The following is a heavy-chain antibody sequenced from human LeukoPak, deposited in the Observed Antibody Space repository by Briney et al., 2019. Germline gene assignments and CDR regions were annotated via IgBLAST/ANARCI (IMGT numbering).Heavy chain of an antibody. J-gene: IGHJ4*02. CDR3: ARGGGPYYYGSGSYSDFDY. V-gene: IGHV4-34*01. D-gene: IGHD3-10*01. CDR2: INHSGST. Sequence: PSETLSLTCAVYGGSFSGYYWSWIRQPPGKGLEWIGEINHSGSTNYNPSLKSRVTISVDTSKNQFSLKLSSVTAADTAVYYCARGGGPYYYGSGSYSDFDYWGQGTLVTVSS. CDR1: GGSFSGYY.